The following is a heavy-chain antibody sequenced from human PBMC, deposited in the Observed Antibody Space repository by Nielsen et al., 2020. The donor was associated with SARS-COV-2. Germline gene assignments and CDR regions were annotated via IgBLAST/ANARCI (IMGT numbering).Heavy chain of an antibody. V-gene: IGHV1-58*01. CDR2: IVVGSGAT. D-gene: IGHD3-3*01. CDR1: GLTFSSSA. CDR3: AADHTGRFGAFDV. J-gene: IGHJ3*01. Sequence: SVKVSCKTSGLTFSSSAVQWVRQARGQRLEWIGWIVVGSGATNYAQKFQERVTITRDMSTSTAYMELSSLRSEDTAVYYCAADHTGRFGAFDVWGQGTVVTVSS.